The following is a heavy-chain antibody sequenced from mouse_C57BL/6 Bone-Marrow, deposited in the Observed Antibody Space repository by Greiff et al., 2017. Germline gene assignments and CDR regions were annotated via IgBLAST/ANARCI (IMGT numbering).Heavy chain of an antibody. CDR3: ARRRGWFAY. CDR1: GFTFSSYG. Sequence: VMLVESGGDLVKPGGSLKLSCAASGFTFSSYGMSWVRQTPDKRLEWVATISSGGSYTYYPDSVKGRFTISRDNAKNTLYLQMSSLKSEDTAMYYCARRRGWFAYWGQGTLVTVSA. V-gene: IGHV5-6*02. J-gene: IGHJ3*01. CDR2: ISSGGSYT.